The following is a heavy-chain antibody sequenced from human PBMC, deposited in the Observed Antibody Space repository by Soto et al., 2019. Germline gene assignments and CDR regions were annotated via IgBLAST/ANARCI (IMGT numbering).Heavy chain of an antibody. V-gene: IGHV1-3*01. CDR1: GYTFTSYT. CDR3: AREGSHHYDSSGSHWPAY. CDR2: INAGSGNT. J-gene: IGHJ4*02. D-gene: IGHD3-22*01. Sequence: QVQLVQSGAEVKKPGASVKVSCKASGYTFTSYTIHWLRQAPGPGHRLEWMGWINAGSGNTKYSQKFQGRVTITRDTSASTAYMELSSLRSEDTAVYYCAREGSHHYDSSGSHWPAYWGQGTLVTVSS.